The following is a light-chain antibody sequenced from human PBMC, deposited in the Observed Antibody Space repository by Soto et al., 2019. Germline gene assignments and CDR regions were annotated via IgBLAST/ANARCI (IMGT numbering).Light chain of an antibody. V-gene: IGLV2-11*01. J-gene: IGLJ3*02. CDR3: CSYAGSYTWV. CDR1: TSDVGGYNY. Sequence: QSALTQPRSVSASPGQSVTISCTGSTSDVGGYNYVSWYQQHPGQAPKLMIYDVSKRPSGVPDRFSGSKSGNTASLTISGLQAEDEADYYCCSYAGSYTWVFGGGNKLTVL. CDR2: DVS.